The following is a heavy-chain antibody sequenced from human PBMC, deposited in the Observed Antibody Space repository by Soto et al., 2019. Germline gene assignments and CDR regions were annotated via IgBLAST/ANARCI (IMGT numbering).Heavy chain of an antibody. CDR3: ARAVGAKGPWLDP. CDR2: ISVYNGNT. D-gene: IGHD1-26*01. J-gene: IGHJ5*02. Sequence: QVQLVQSGAEVKKPGASVKVSCKASGYTFTSYGISWVRQAPGQGLEGMGRISVYNGNTNYAQKLQGRVTMTTDTPTSTASMQLRSLRPGYTAVYCWARAVGAKGPWLDPWGQGTLVTVSS. CDR1: GYTFTSYG. V-gene: IGHV1-18*01.